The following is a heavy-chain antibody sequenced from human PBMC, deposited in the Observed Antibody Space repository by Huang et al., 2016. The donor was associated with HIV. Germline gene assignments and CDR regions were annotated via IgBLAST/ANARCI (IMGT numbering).Heavy chain of an antibody. J-gene: IGHJ4*02. V-gene: IGHV4-39*01. CDR1: GGSIRSDNYY. D-gene: IGHD3-10*01. CDR3: ARLPGSITMIRGVITDPY. CDR2: IYYSGIT. Sequence: QLQLQESGTGLVKPSETLSLTCTVSGGSIRSDNYYWGWIRQPPGKGLEWIGSIYYSGITYYNPSLKSRVTITVDTSKNQFSLKMRSVTSADTAVYYCARLPGSITMIRGVITDPYWGQGTLVTVSS.